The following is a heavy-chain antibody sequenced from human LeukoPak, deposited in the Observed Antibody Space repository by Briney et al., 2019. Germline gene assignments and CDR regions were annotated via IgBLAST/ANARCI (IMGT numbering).Heavy chain of an antibody. D-gene: IGHD3-22*01. V-gene: IGHV5-51*01. Sequence: GESLKISCKGSGYSFTSYWIGWVRQMPGKGLEWMGIIYPGDSDTRYSPSFQGLVTISADKSISTAYLQWSGLKASDTAMYYCARRRDSSGSEGAVGAFDIWGQGTMVTVSS. J-gene: IGHJ3*02. CDR1: GYSFTSYW. CDR3: ARRRDSSGSEGAVGAFDI. CDR2: IYPGDSDT.